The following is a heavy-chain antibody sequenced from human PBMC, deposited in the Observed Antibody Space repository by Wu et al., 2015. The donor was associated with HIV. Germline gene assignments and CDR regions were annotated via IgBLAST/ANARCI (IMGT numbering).Heavy chain of an antibody. CDR3: ARDFSGYYYYMDV. D-gene: IGHD3-10*01. Sequence: QVQLVQSGAEVKRSGASVKVSCTASGYSFTNFDINWVRQATGQGLEWMGWINSKSGDTNYAQKFQGRVTMTRDTSISTAYMELIRLRSDDSAVYFCARDFSGYYYYMDVWGKGPRSPSP. V-gene: IGHV1-2*02. CDR1: GYSFTNFD. CDR2: INSKSGDT. J-gene: IGHJ6*03.